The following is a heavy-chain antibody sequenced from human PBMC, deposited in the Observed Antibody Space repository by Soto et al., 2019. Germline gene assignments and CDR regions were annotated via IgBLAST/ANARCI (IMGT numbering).Heavy chain of an antibody. J-gene: IGHJ4*02. Sequence: GGSLRLSCAASGFTVSSNYMSWVRQAPGKGLEWVSVIYSGGSTYYADSVKGRFTISRHNSKNTLYLQMNSLRAEDTAVYYCARFWSGYYSLGGKAERRSNYFDYWGQGTLVTVSS. CDR2: IYSGGST. D-gene: IGHD3-3*01. CDR1: GFTVSSNY. V-gene: IGHV3-53*04. CDR3: ARFWSGYYSLGGKAERRSNYFDY.